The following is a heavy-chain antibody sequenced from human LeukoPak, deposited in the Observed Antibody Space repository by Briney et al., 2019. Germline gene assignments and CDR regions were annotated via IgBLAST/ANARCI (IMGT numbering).Heavy chain of an antibody. CDR3: ARGGGLRFFFP. CDR1: GGSFSGYY. V-gene: IGHV4-34*01. CDR2: IYYSGST. Sequence: SETLSLTCAVYGGSFSGYYWSWIRQHPGKGLEWIGYIYYSGSTYYNPSLKSRVTISVDTSKNQFSLKLSSVTAADTAVYYCARGGGLRFFFPWGQGTLVTVSS. D-gene: IGHD3-3*01. J-gene: IGHJ5*02.